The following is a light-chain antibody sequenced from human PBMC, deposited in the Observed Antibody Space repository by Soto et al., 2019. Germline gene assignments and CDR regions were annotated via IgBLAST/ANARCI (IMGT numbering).Light chain of an antibody. V-gene: IGKV3-20*01. CDR2: GAS. Sequence: EIVLTQSPGTLSLSPGERAALSCRASQSFNSIYLAWYQQKPGQAPRLLIYGASRFSGSGSGRDFTLIISRLEPEDFAVYYCQQYGGTPPITFGQGTRLEI. CDR1: QSFNSIY. CDR3: QQYGGTPPIT. J-gene: IGKJ5*01.